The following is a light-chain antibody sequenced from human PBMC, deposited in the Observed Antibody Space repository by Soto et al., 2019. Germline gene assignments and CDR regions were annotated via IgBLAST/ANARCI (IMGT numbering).Light chain of an antibody. J-gene: IGKJ1*01. Sequence: ETVMTQSPATLSVSPGERATLSCRASQSVSSDLAWYQQKPGQAPRLLIFGASTRATSIPARFTGSRSGTEFTLTISSLQSEDFEVYYCQKYNTWPRTFGQGTKV. CDR1: QSVSSD. CDR3: QKYNTWPRT. V-gene: IGKV3-15*01. CDR2: GAS.